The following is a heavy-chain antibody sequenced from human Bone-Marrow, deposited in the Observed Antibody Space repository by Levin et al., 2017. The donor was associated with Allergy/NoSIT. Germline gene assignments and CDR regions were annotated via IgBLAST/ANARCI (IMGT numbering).Heavy chain of an antibody. CDR2: IYYSGST. CDR3: ARAPYSSSIVGLSYGMDV. Sequence: SQTLSLTCTVSGDSISSYYWSWIRQPPGKGLEWIAYIYYSGSTNYNPSLKSRVTISVDTSKNQFSLKLNSVTAADKAVYYCARAPYSSSIVGLSYGMDVWGQGTTDTVSS. V-gene: IGHV4-59*01. D-gene: IGHD2-2*01. CDR1: GDSISSYY. J-gene: IGHJ6*02.